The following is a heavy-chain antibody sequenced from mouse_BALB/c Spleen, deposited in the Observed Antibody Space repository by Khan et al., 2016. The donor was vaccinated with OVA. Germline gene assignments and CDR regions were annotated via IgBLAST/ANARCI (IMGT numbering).Heavy chain of an antibody. Sequence: QVQLKQSGPGLVQPSQSLSITCTVSGFSLTNYSVHWVRQSPGKGLEWLGVIWSAGSTDYNAAFIYRLTIRQENSRSQVFFKMNSLHRNDTAIYYCARRGYDYGRGALFAYWGQGTLVTVSA. D-gene: IGHD2-4*01. CDR2: IWSAGST. CDR3: ARRGYDYGRGALFAY. J-gene: IGHJ3*01. CDR1: GFSLTNYS. V-gene: IGHV2-2*02.